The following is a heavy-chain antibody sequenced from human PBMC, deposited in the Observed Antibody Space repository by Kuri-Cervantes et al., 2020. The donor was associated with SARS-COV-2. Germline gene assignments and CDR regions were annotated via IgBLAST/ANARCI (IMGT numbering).Heavy chain of an antibody. CDR1: GFTVSSNY. V-gene: IGHV3-53*01. CDR3: ARTNSGSFYFDY. D-gene: IGHD1-26*01. J-gene: IGHJ4*02. Sequence: LSLTCAASGFTVSSNYMSWVRQAPGKGPEWVSVIYSGGSTYYADSVKGRFTISRDNSKNTLYLQMNSLRAEDTAVYYCARTNSGSFYFDYWGRGTLVTVSS. CDR2: IYSGGST.